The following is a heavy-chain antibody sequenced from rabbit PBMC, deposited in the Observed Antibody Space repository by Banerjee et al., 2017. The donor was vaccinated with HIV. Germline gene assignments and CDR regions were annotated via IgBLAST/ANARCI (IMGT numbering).Heavy chain of an antibody. J-gene: IGHJ4*01. CDR3: ARYSSNSVYSL. Sequence: QSLEESGGGLVQPGGTLTLTCTASGFSLSSYYMCWVRQAPGKGLEWIACIDAGIFGGTYYASWSKGRFTISKTSSTTVTLQMTSLTAADTATYFCARYSSNSVYSLWGQGTLVTVS. D-gene: IGHD1-1*01. CDR1: GFSLSSYY. V-gene: IGHV1S40*01. CDR2: IDAGIFGGT.